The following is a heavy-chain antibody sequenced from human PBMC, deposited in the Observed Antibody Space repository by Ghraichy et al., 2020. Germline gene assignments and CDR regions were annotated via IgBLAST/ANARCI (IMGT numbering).Heavy chain of an antibody. J-gene: IGHJ5*02. CDR1: GFSLSTSGVG. CDR2: IYWDDDK. V-gene: IGHV2-5*02. CDR3: AHSPPDCSSSGCFLSNWFDP. Sequence: SGPTLVKPTQTLTLTCTFSGFSLSTSGVGVGWIRQPPGKALDWLALIYWDDDKRYSPSLKSRLTITKDTSKKQVVLTMTNMDPVDTATYYCAHSPPDCSSSGCFLSNWFDPWGQGTLVTVSS. D-gene: IGHD2-15*01.